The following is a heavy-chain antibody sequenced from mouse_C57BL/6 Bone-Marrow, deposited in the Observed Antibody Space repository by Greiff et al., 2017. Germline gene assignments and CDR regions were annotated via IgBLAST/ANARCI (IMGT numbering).Heavy chain of an antibody. CDR1: GYTFTSYW. D-gene: IGHD2-1*01. V-gene: IGHV1-69*01. Sequence: QVQLQQPGAELVMPGASVKLSCKASGYTFTSYWMHWVKQRPGQGLEWIGEIDPSDSYTNYNQKFQGKSTLTVDKSSSTAYRQLSSLTSEDSAVYYCARAIGLNYYGNSYYFDYWGKGTTRTVAS. CDR3: ARAIGLNYYGNSYYFDY. J-gene: IGHJ2*01. CDR2: IDPSDSYT.